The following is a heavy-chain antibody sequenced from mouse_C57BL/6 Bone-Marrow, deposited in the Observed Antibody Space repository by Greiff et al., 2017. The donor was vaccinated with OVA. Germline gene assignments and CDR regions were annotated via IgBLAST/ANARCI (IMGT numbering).Heavy chain of an antibody. V-gene: IGHV1-15*01. CDR3: TNDSSGYPWFAY. D-gene: IGHD3-2*02. CDR1: GYTFTDYE. CDR2: IDPETGGT. J-gene: IGHJ3*01. Sequence: QVQLQQSGAELVRPGASVTLSCKASGYTFTDYEMHWVKQTPVHGLEWIGAIDPETGGTAYNQKFKGKAILTADKSSSTAYMELRSLTSEDSAVYYCTNDSSGYPWFAYWGQGTLVTVSA.